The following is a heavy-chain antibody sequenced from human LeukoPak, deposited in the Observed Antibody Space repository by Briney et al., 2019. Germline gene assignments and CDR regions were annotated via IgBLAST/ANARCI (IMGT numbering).Heavy chain of an antibody. V-gene: IGHV1-2*02. Sequence: ASVTVSCKASGYTFTSYYMHWLRQAPGQGLEWMGWINPNSGGTNYAQKFQGRVTMTRDTSISTAYMELSRLRSDDTAVYYCATKQWLVPEADYWGQGTLVTVSS. CDR3: ATKQWLVPEADY. D-gene: IGHD6-19*01. CDR1: GYTFTSYY. J-gene: IGHJ4*02. CDR2: INPNSGGT.